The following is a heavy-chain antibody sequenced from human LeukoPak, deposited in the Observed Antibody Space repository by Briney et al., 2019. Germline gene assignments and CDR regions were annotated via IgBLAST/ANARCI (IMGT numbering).Heavy chain of an antibody. J-gene: IGHJ4*02. Sequence: GGSLRLSCAASGFTFSSYAMNWVRQAPGKGLEWVSVISSSSDSTYYADSVKGRFTVSRGNSKNTLYLQMNSLRAEDTAVYYCAKTRPLDSSSWSHGDYWGQGTLVTVSS. D-gene: IGHD6-13*01. CDR3: AKTRPLDSSSWSHGDY. V-gene: IGHV3-23*01. CDR1: GFTFSSYA. CDR2: ISSSSDST.